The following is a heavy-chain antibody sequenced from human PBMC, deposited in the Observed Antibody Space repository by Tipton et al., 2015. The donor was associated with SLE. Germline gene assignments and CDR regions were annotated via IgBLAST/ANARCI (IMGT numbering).Heavy chain of an antibody. CDR3: AGGDAFDI. D-gene: IGHD3-16*01. V-gene: IGHV4-38-2*01. Sequence: LRLSCAVSGYSISSGYYWGWIRQPPGEGLEWIGSIYHSGSTYYNPSLKSRVTISVDTSKNQFFLKLSSVTAADTAVYYWAGGDAFDIWGQGTMGSV. CDR1: GYSISSGYY. J-gene: IGHJ3*02. CDR2: IYHSGST.